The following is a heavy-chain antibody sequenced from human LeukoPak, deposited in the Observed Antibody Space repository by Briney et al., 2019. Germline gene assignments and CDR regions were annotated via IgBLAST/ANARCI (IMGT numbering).Heavy chain of an antibody. D-gene: IGHD4-23*01. CDR2: IKQDGSEK. CDR3: ATDPPLTVVTPVAAS. V-gene: IGHV3-7*04. CDR1: GFTFSTDW. J-gene: IGHJ5*02. Sequence: QTAGSLTLACAASGFTFSTDWRSWVRQAPGKGLEWLANIKQDGSEKYYVDSVKGRFAISRDNAKNSLFLQMNTLRAEDTALSYCATDPPLTVVTPVAASCGQGILVTVYS.